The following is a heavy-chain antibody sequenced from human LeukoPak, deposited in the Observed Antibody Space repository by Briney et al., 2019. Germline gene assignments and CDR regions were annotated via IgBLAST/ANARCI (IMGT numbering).Heavy chain of an antibody. CDR2: IIPILGIA. V-gene: IGHV1-69*04. CDR3: ARAMVRGVMPPLDY. Sequence: SVKVSCKASGGTFSSYAISGVRQAPGQGLEWIGRIIPILGIANYAQKFQGRVTITADKSTSTAYMELSSLRSEDTAVYYCARAMVRGVMPPLDYWGQGTLVTVSS. J-gene: IGHJ4*02. D-gene: IGHD3-10*01. CDR1: GGTFSSYA.